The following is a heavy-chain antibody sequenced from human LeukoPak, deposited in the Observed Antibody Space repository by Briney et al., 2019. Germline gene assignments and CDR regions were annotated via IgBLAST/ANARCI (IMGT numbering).Heavy chain of an antibody. Sequence: GGSLRLSCAASGFTFSSYAMTWVRQAPGKGLEWVSAISGNGGSTNYADSVKGHFTISRDSSKNTLSLQMNSLRVEDTAVYYCARDLISGPATHDSWGQGALVTVSS. CDR1: GFTFSSYA. D-gene: IGHD2-15*01. CDR2: ISGNGGST. V-gene: IGHV3-23*01. J-gene: IGHJ4*02. CDR3: ARDLISGPATHDS.